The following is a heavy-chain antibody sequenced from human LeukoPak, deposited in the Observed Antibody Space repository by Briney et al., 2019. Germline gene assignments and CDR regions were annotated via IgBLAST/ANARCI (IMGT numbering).Heavy chain of an antibody. Sequence: ASVKVSCKASGYTFTGYYMHWVRQAPGQGLEWMGWINPNSGGTNYAQKFQGRVTMTRDTSISTAYMELSRLRSDDTAVYYCARNLVSSSWYPSLDYWGQGTLVTVSS. V-gene: IGHV1-2*02. J-gene: IGHJ4*02. D-gene: IGHD6-13*01. CDR1: GYTFTGYY. CDR2: INPNSGGT. CDR3: ARNLVSSSWYPSLDY.